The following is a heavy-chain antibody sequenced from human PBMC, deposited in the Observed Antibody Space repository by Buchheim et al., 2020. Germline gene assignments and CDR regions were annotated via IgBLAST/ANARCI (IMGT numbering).Heavy chain of an antibody. Sequence: VQLVESGGGLVQPGGSLRLSCAASGFTFSSYSMNWVRQAPGKGLEWVSYISSSSSTIYYADSVKGRFTISRDNAKKSLHLQMNSLRAEDTAVYYCERKQEDYYYYMDVWGKGTT. V-gene: IGHV3-48*01. CDR3: ERKQEDYYYYMDV. J-gene: IGHJ6*03. CDR1: GFTFSSYS. CDR2: ISSSSSTI.